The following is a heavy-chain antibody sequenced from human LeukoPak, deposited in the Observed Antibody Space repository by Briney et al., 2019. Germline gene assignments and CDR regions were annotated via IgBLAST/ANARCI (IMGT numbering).Heavy chain of an antibody. J-gene: IGHJ3*02. D-gene: IGHD4-17*01. CDR2: ISYDGSNK. CDR3: YGDYPAFDI. Sequence: GGSLRLSCAASGFTFDDYTMHWVRQAPGKGLEWVAVISYDGSNKYYADSVKGRFTISRDNSKNTLYLQMNSLRAEDTAVYYCYGDYPAFDIWGQGTMVTVSS. CDR1: GFTFDDYT. V-gene: IGHV3-30-3*01.